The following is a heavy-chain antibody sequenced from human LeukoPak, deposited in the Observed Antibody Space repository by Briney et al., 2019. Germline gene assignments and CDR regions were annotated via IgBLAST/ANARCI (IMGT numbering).Heavy chain of an antibody. CDR1: GYTFTGYY. Sequence: ASVKVSCKASGYTFTGYYMHWVRQAPGQGLEWMGWISAYNGNTNYAQKLQGRVTMTTDTSTSTAYMELRSLRSDDTAVYYCARDPESGWYDYWGQGTLVTVSS. J-gene: IGHJ4*02. CDR2: ISAYNGNT. V-gene: IGHV1-18*04. CDR3: ARDPESGWYDY. D-gene: IGHD6-19*01.